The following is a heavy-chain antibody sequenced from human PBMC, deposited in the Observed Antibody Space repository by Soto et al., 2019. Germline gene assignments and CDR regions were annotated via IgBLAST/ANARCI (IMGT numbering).Heavy chain of an antibody. CDR1: GFTFSSYG. CDR3: AKGVGSSAYFDS. CDR2: ISYDGTKK. J-gene: IGHJ4*02. D-gene: IGHD1-26*01. Sequence: QMQLVESGGGVVQPGRSLSLSCAASGFTFSSYGMYWVRQAPGKGLEWVAVISYDGTKKYYRDSVKGRFTISGDSSQNTLYLQMNSLRAEDTAVYYCAKGVGSSAYFDSWGRGTRVTVSS. V-gene: IGHV3-30*18.